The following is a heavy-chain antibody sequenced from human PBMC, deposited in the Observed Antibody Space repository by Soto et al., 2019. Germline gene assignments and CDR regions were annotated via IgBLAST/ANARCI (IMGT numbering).Heavy chain of an antibody. CDR1: GFTFSSYA. D-gene: IGHD6-13*01. V-gene: IGHV3-30-3*01. Sequence: PGGSLRLSCAAPGFTFSSYAMHWVRQAAGKGLEWVGVIAYDGGNKYYADSVKGRFTISRDNSKNTVYLQMNSLRVDDTAVYYCASQLSVAGNYFFYYAMDVWGQGTTVTVSS. J-gene: IGHJ6*02. CDR3: ASQLSVAGNYFFYYAMDV. CDR2: IAYDGGNK.